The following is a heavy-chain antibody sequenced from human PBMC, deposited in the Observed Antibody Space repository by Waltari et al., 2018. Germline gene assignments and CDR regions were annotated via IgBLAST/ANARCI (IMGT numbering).Heavy chain of an antibody. Sequence: QVQLQQWGAGLLSPSETLSLTCAVYGGSFSGYYWTWIRQPPGKGLEWIGEINHSGSTNHNPSSKSRVTISIDTPRNQFSLKLSSVTAADTAVYYCARGRGYSVVVRGVDTGFCWFDPWGQGTLVTVSS. D-gene: IGHD3-10*01. CDR3: ARGRGYSVVVRGVDTGFCWFDP. J-gene: IGHJ5*02. CDR2: INHSGST. CDR1: GGSFSGYY. V-gene: IGHV4-34*01.